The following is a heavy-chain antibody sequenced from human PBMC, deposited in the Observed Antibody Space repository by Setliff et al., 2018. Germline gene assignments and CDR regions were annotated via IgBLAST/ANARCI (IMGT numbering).Heavy chain of an antibody. V-gene: IGHV3-7*01. J-gene: IGHJ4*02. CDR1: GFTFGSLW. D-gene: IGHD3-10*01. CDR2: INEDGSAQ. Sequence: GSLRLSCAASGFTFGSLWMAWVRQTPGKGLEWVANINEDGSAQFYVDSVLGRFTISRDNAKNSLSLQMNSLRTEDTAVYYCFGAGTCSYWGQGTLVTVSS. CDR3: FGAGTCSY.